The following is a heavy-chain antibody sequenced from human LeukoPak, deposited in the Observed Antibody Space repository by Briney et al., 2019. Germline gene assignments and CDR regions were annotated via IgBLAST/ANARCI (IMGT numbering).Heavy chain of an antibody. CDR1: GFTFSSYA. Sequence: PGGSLRLSCAASGFTFSSYAMHWVRQAPGKGLEWVAVISYDGSNKYYADSVKGRFTISGDNSKNTLYLQMNSLRAEDTAVYYCAKDSSFDLYFDYWGQGTLVTVSS. J-gene: IGHJ4*02. CDR3: AKDSSFDLYFDY. CDR2: ISYDGSNK. V-gene: IGHV3-30*04.